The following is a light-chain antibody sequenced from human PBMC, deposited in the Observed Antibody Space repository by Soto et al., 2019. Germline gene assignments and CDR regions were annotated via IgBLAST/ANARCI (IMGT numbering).Light chain of an antibody. CDR2: EGT. CDR3: CSYAPSSNFVV. CDR1: SSDVGGYNY. J-gene: IGLJ2*01. V-gene: IGLV2-8*01. Sequence: QSALTQPPSASGSPGQSVAISCTETSSDVGGYNYVSWYQQHPGKAPKLMIYEGTRRPSGVSDRFSGSRSDNTASLTISGLQAEDEADYYCCSYAPSSNFVVFGGGTKLTVL.